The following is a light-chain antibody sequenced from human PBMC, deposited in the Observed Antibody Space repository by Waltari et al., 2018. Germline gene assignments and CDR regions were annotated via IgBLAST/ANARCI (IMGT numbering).Light chain of an antibody. CDR2: DVS. J-gene: IGLJ2*01. Sequence: QSALTQPASVSGSPGQSITISCTGTRSDGGVYNSVSWYQQQPGKAPKVMIYDVSKRPSGVSKRFSGSKSGTTAALTISGLQAEDEADYYCSSYTDSSTIIFGGGTKLTVL. CDR1: RSDGGVYNS. CDR3: SSYTDSSTII. V-gene: IGLV2-14*03.